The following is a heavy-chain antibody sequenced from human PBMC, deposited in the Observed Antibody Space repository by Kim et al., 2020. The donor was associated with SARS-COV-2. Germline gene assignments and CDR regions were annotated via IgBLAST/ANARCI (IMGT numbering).Heavy chain of an antibody. Sequence: NKGYAQKFQGRVTMTRNTSISTAYMELSSLRSEDTAVYYCARVTYSFIDYWGQGTLVTVSS. CDR2: NK. J-gene: IGHJ4*02. V-gene: IGHV1-8*01. CDR3: ARVTYSFIDY. D-gene: IGHD5-18*01.